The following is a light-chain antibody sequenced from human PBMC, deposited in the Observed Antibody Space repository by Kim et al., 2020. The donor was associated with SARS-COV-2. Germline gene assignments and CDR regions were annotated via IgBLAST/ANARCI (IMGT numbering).Light chain of an antibody. J-gene: IGLJ2*01. Sequence: SITISCTGTSSDVGGYNYVSWYQQHPGKAAKLMIYDVSNRPSGVSNRFSGSKSGNTASLTISGLQAEDEADYYCSSYTSSSTPYVVFGGGTQLTVL. CDR2: DVS. V-gene: IGLV2-14*03. CDR1: SSDVGGYNY. CDR3: SSYTSSSTPYVV.